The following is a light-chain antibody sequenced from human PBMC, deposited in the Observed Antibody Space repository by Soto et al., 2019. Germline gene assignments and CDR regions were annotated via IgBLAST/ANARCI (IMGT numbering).Light chain of an antibody. CDR3: QQFNSYPPFT. V-gene: IGKV1-13*02. CDR1: QGISSA. Sequence: AIQLTQSPSSLSASVGDRVTITCRASQGISSALAWYQQKPGKAPKLLIYDASSLESGVPSRFSGSGSGTDFTLIISSLQPEDFVTYYCQQFNSYPPFTFGHGTKVDIK. J-gene: IGKJ3*01. CDR2: DAS.